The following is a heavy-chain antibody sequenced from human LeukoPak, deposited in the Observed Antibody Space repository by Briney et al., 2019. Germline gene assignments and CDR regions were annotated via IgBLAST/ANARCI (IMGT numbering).Heavy chain of an antibody. CDR3: ARDVGTSGWYTFDY. CDR1: GFTFSIYS. Sequence: GGSLRLSCVASGFTFSIYSMNWVRQAPGKGLEWVSYISKNSDDIYNADSVRGRFTISRDNAKNSLYLQMNSLRAEDTAVYYCARDVGTSGWYTFDYWGQGTLVTVSS. J-gene: IGHJ4*02. V-gene: IGHV3-21*05. D-gene: IGHD6-19*01. CDR2: ISKNSDDI.